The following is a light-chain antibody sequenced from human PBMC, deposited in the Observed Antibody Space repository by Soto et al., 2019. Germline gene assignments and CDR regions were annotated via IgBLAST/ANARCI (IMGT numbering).Light chain of an antibody. CDR1: QSVSYN. CDR3: QQYKNWPLLT. J-gene: IGKJ4*01. Sequence: EIVMTQSPATLSVSPGETATLSCRASQSVSYNLAWYQQKPGQGPRLLIYGAFTRATGIPARFSGSGSGTDFTLTISSLQSEDFAVYYYQQYKNWPLLTFGGGTKVEIK. CDR2: GAF. V-gene: IGKV3-15*01.